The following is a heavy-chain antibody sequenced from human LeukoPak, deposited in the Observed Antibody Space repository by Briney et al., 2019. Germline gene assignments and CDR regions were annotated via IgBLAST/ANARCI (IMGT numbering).Heavy chain of an antibody. CDR3: ARDGSWGYYDSSGYDVKNAFDI. CDR2: IYTSGST. Sequence: PSETLFLTCTVSGGSISSYYWSWIRQPAGEGLEWIGRIYTSGSTNYNPSLKSRVTMSVDTSKNQFSLKLSSVTAADTAVYYCARDGSWGYYDSSGYDVKNAFDIWGQGTMVTVSS. J-gene: IGHJ3*02. D-gene: IGHD3-22*01. V-gene: IGHV4-4*07. CDR1: GGSISSYY.